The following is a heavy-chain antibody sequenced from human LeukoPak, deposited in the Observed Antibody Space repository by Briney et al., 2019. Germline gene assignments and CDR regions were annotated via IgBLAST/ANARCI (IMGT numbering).Heavy chain of an antibody. CDR1: GGSISSYY. Sequence: SETLSLTCTVSGGSISSYYWSWIRQPPGKGLEWIGYIYYSGSTNYNPSLKSRVTISVDTSKNQFSLKLSSATAADTAVYYCARQSYSSSSFDFDYWGQGTLVTVSS. V-gene: IGHV4-59*08. J-gene: IGHJ4*02. CDR2: IYYSGST. D-gene: IGHD6-6*01. CDR3: ARQSYSSSSFDFDY.